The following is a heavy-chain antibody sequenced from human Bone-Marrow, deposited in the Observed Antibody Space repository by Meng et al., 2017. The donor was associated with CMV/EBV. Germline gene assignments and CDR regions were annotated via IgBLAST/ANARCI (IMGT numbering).Heavy chain of an antibody. CDR1: GYTFTSYG. D-gene: IGHD6-13*01. CDR2: ISAYNGNT. V-gene: IGHV1-18*01. J-gene: IGHJ4*02. Sequence: ASVKVSCKASGYTFTSYGISWVRQAPGQGLEWMGWISAYNGNTNYAQKLQGRVTMTTDTSTSTAYMELRSLRSDDTDVYDCASAPRIAAAGTMLILDYWGQGTMVTVSS. CDR3: ASAPRIAAAGTMLILDY.